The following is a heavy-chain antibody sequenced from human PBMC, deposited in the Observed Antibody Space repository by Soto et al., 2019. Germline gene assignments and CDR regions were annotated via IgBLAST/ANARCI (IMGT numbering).Heavy chain of an antibody. CDR3: ARDDPIAGAGTLDY. J-gene: IGHJ4*02. D-gene: IGHD6-13*01. Sequence: GGSLRLSCAASGFTFGSYSMNWVRQAPGKGLEWVSSISSSSSYIYYADSVKGRFTISRDNAKNSLYLQMNSLRAEDTAVYYCARDDPIAGAGTLDYWGQGTLVTVSS. V-gene: IGHV3-21*01. CDR1: GFTFGSYS. CDR2: ISSSSSYI.